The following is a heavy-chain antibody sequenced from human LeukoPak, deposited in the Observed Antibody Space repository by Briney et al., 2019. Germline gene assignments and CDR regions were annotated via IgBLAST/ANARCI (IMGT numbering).Heavy chain of an antibody. V-gene: IGHV3-48*01. Sequence: GGSLRLSCAASGFTFSSYSMNWVRQAPGKGLEWVSYISSSSSTIYYADSVKGRFTISRDNAKNSLYLQMNSLRAEDTAVYYCARAFRLRFLEWQSQVRYYFDYWGQGTLVTVSS. CDR3: ARAFRLRFLEWQSQVRYYFDY. CDR2: ISSSSSTI. CDR1: GFTFSSYS. J-gene: IGHJ4*02. D-gene: IGHD3-3*01.